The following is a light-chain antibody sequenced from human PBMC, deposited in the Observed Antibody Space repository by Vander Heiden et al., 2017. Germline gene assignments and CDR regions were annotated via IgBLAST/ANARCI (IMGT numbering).Light chain of an antibody. J-gene: IGKJ3*01. Sequence: DIQMTQSPSSLSASVGDRVTITCRASQGISSYLNWYQQKPGKAPNLLIYAASSLQSGVPSRFSGSGSGTDFTLTISRLQPEALATYYCQQSDSTLRTFGPGTKVEIK. V-gene: IGKV1-39*01. CDR2: AAS. CDR3: QQSDSTLRT. CDR1: QGISSY.